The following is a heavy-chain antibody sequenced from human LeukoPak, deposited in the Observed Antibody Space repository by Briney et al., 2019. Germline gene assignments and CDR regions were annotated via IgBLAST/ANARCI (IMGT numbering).Heavy chain of an antibody. CDR2: ISYDGRSK. Sequence: PGGSLRLSCAASGFTFSDHALHWVRQTPGKGLEWLTLISYDGRSKYYADSVRGRFTVSRDNSKNTLDLQMNAVRPEDTAVYYCARGKNKIMATVIDYWGQGTLVTVSS. D-gene: IGHD5-24*01. V-gene: IGHV3-30*04. CDR3: ARGKNKIMATVIDY. J-gene: IGHJ4*02. CDR1: GFTFSDHA.